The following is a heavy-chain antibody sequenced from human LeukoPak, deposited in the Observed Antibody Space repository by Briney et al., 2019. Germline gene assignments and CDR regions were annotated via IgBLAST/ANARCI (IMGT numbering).Heavy chain of an antibody. D-gene: IGHD3-10*01. CDR1: GYTFTGHY. CDR2: INPNSGGT. CDR3: AREYFYYYYMDV. J-gene: IGHJ6*03. V-gene: IGHV1-2*02. Sequence: GASVKVPCKASGYTFTGHYMHWVRQAPGQGLEWMGWINPNSGGTNYAQKFQGRVTMTRDTSISTAYMELSRLRSDDTAVYYCAREYFYYYYMDVWGKGTTVTISS.